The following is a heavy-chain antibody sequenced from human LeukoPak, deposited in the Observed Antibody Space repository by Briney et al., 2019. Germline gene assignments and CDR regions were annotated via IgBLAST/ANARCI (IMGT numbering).Heavy chain of an antibody. V-gene: IGHV4-34*01. CDR1: GGSFSGYY. D-gene: IGHD6-6*01. Sequence: PSGTLSLTCAVYGGSFSGYYWSWIRQPPGKGLEWIGEINLSGSTIYNPSLKSRVTISVDTSKNQFSLKLSSVTAADTAVYYCARRNSGIAARPIQYFQHWGQGTLVTVSS. CDR2: INLSGST. CDR3: ARRNSGIAARPIQYFQH. J-gene: IGHJ1*01.